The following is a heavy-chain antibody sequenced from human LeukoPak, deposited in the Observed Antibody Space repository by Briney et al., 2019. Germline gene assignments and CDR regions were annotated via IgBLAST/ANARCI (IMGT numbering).Heavy chain of an antibody. D-gene: IGHD5-12*01. CDR3: ARPHYSGYVLTLSDI. CDR2: INPNGGDT. J-gene: IGHJ4*02. CDR1: GYTFSGYY. V-gene: IGHV1-2*02. Sequence: GASLKVSCKASGYTFSGYYMHWVRQAPGQGLEWMGWINPNGGDTYFAQIFRGRVIMTGDTSISTASMEFRRLNSDHAARYYCARPHYSGYVLTLSDIWGQGTLVTVSS.